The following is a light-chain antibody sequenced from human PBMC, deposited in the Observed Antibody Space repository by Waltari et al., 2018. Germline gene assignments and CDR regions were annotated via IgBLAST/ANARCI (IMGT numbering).Light chain of an antibody. CDR1: QIPVHSDGNSY. Sequence: DVVLTQSPLSLSVTVGPPASRSCWSSQIPVHSDGNSYLRWVHQRPGQSPSRLIYQVSNRDSGVPDRFSGSGSGTDFTLKISRVEAEDVGVFYCMQGSHWPRTFGGGTKVEIK. V-gene: IGKV2-30*02. J-gene: IGKJ4*01. CDR3: MQGSHWPRT. CDR2: QVS.